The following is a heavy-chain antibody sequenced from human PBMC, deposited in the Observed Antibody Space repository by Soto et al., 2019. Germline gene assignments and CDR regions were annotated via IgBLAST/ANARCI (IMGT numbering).Heavy chain of an antibody. Sequence: QVQLVQSGAEVKKPGSSVKVSCKASGGTSSSYAISWVRQAPGQGLEWMGGIIPIFGTANYAQKFQGRVTITADESTSTGYMELSSLRSEDTAVYYCSTLAARRDFDYWGQGTLVTVSS. CDR1: GGTSSSYA. V-gene: IGHV1-69*01. D-gene: IGHD6-6*01. CDR2: IIPIFGTA. CDR3: STLAARRDFDY. J-gene: IGHJ4*02.